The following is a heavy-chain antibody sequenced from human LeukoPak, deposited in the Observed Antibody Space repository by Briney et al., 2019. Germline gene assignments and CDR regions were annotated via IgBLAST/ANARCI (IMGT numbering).Heavy chain of an antibody. CDR1: ELTFSNYA. CDR3: AGGPTAYYFDY. CDR2: ISGGGGST. J-gene: IGHJ4*02. Sequence: GGSLRLSCAASELTFSNYAMNWVRQAPGKGLEWVSGISGGGGSTYYADSVKGRFTISRDNSKNTLDLQINSLRAEDTAVYYCAGGPTAYYFDYWGQGTLVTVSS. V-gene: IGHV3-23*01. D-gene: IGHD2-21*02.